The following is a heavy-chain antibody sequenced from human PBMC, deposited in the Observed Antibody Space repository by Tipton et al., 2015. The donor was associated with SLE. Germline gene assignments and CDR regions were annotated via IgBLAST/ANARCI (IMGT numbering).Heavy chain of an antibody. V-gene: IGHV3-23*01. CDR3: ARVSIGELLAPFDY. J-gene: IGHJ4*02. D-gene: IGHD1-26*01. Sequence: SLRLSCAASGFTFSSYAMSWVRQAPGKGLEWVSAISGSGGSTYYADSVKGRFTISRDNAKNSLYLQMNSLRAEDTAVYYCARVSIGELLAPFDYWGQGTLVTVSS. CDR1: GFTFSSYA. CDR2: ISGSGGST.